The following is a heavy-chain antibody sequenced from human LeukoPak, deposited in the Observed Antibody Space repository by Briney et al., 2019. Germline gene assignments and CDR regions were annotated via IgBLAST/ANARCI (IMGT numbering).Heavy chain of an antibody. CDR3: ASLQLGSWYFFVDY. CDR2: IYYSGST. D-gene: IGHD6-13*01. Sequence: SETLSLTCTVSGGSISSSSYYWGRIRQPPGKGLEWIGSIYYSGSTYYNPSLKSRVTISVDTSKNQFSLKLSSVTAADTAVYCCASLQLGSWYFFVDYWGQGTLVTVSS. V-gene: IGHV4-39*01. CDR1: GGSISSSSYY. J-gene: IGHJ4*02.